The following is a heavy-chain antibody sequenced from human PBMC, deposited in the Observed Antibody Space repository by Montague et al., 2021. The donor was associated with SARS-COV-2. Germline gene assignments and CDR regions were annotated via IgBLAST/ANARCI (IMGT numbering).Heavy chain of an antibody. CDR1: GFTFSSYA. Sequence: YRRLSWAASGFTFSSYAMHWVRQAPGKGLEWVAVISYDGSNKYYADSVKGRFTISRDNSKNTLYLQMNSLRAEDTAVYYCARTFSGSYLGYFDYWGQGTLVTVSS. D-gene: IGHD1-26*01. CDR3: ARTFSGSYLGYFDY. CDR2: ISYDGSNK. J-gene: IGHJ4*02. V-gene: IGHV3-30*04.